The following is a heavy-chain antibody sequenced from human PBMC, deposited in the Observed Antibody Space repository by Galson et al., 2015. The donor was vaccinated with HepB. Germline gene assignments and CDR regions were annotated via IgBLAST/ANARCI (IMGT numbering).Heavy chain of an antibody. J-gene: IGHJ3*02. V-gene: IGHV3-33*01. CDR2: VWYDGSNK. CDR1: GFTFRSYG. CDR3: ARVRPPGYRSGWYDDAFDI. Sequence: SLRLSCAASGFTFRSYGMHWVRQAPGKGLEWVAGVWYDGSNKHYLDSVKGRFTISRDNSKNTLDLQMTSLRVEDTAVYFCARVRPPGYRSGWYDDAFDIWGQGTMVTVSS. D-gene: IGHD6-19*01.